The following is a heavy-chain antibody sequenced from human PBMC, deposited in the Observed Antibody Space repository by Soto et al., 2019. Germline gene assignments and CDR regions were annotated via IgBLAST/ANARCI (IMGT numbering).Heavy chain of an antibody. CDR1: GFTFSSYS. Sequence: GGSLRLSCAASGFTFSSYSMNWVRQAPGKGLEWVSYISSSSSTIYYADSVKGRFTISRDNAKNSLYLQMNSLRDEDTAVYYCAREGGIYCSGGSCYSDYYYYGMDVWGQGTTVTVSS. CDR2: ISSSSSTI. D-gene: IGHD2-15*01. J-gene: IGHJ6*02. V-gene: IGHV3-48*02. CDR3: AREGGIYCSGGSCYSDYYYYGMDV.